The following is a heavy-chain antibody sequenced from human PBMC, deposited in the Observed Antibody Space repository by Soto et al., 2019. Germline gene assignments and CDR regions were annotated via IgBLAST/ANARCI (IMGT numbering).Heavy chain of an antibody. Sequence: GESLKISCKGSGYSFTSYWISWVRQMPGKGREWMGRIDPSDSYTNYSPSFQGHVTISADKSISTAYLQWSSLKASDTAMYYCAIPLNWGHYYYGMDVWGQGTTVTVSS. V-gene: IGHV5-10-1*01. J-gene: IGHJ6*02. CDR1: GYSFTSYW. CDR2: IDPSDSYT. D-gene: IGHD7-27*01. CDR3: AIPLNWGHYYYGMDV.